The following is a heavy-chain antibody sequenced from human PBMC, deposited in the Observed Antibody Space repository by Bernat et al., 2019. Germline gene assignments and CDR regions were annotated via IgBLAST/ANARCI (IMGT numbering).Heavy chain of an antibody. CDR3: ARGSGYSYGDHYDGMDV. CDR2: ISAFNGNT. Sequence: QVQLVQSGAEVKKPGASVKVSCKASGYTFTSYAMHWVRQAPGQRLEWMGWISAFNGNTHYAQKIQGRVSMTTDTSTTTAYMELRSLRSDDTAIYYCARGSGYSYGDHYDGMDVWGQGTTVTVSS. CDR1: GYTFTSYA. D-gene: IGHD5-18*01. V-gene: IGHV1-3*01. J-gene: IGHJ6*02.